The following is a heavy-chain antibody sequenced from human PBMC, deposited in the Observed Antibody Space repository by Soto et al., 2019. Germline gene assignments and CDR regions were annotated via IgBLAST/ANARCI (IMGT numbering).Heavy chain of an antibody. V-gene: IGHV3-33*01. J-gene: IGHJ1*01. CDR2: IWFDGSKK. CDR3: ARAYYDSSDYYYTQHWVYFQH. CDR1: GFTFSRYG. D-gene: IGHD3-22*01. Sequence: QVQLVESGGGVVQPGTSLRLSCEASGFTFSRYGMHWVRQAPGKGLERVAFIWFDGSKKYYADSVKGRFTISRDNSKNTLYLQMNSLRAEDTAVYYCARAYYDSSDYYYTQHWVYFQHWGQGTLVTVSS.